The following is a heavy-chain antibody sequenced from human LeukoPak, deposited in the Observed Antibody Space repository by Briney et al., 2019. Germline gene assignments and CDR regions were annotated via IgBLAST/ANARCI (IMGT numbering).Heavy chain of an antibody. V-gene: IGHV4-39*01. J-gene: IGHJ4*02. CDR2: INYSGST. CDR3: VRYVVYGSGTYYFDY. D-gene: IGHD3-10*01. Sequence: SETLSLTCTVSGGSISSSSHYWSWIRQPPGKGLEWIASINYSGSTYYNPSLKSRVTISVDTSKNQFSLKLSSVTAADTAVFYCVRYVVYGSGTYYFDYWGQGTLVTVSS. CDR1: GGSISSSSHY.